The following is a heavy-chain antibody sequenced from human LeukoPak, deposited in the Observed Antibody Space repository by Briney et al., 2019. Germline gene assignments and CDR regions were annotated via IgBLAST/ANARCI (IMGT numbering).Heavy chain of an antibody. CDR3: ATKQWLAPPPDS. V-gene: IGHV3-74*01. CDR1: GFTFSKYW. Sequence: GGSLKLSCAASGFTFSKYWMLWVRQAPGKGLKSVSRINTDGTVTTYADSVKGRFTVSRDNADNTMFLQMNSVRDEDTAVYYCATKQWLAPPPDSWGQGTPVTVSS. CDR2: INTDGTVT. J-gene: IGHJ4*02. D-gene: IGHD6-19*01.